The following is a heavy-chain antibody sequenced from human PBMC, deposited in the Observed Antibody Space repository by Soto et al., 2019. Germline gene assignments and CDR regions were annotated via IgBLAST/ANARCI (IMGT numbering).Heavy chain of an antibody. CDR3: ARDTTYLHDDWFDP. Sequence: PSETLSLTCSLSGCSISDYFWPWVRQPPGKGLEWIGHTSYGGSTNYNPSLSSRVFISIDMSKNQVSLRLSSLTGADTAVYYCARDTTYLHDDWFDPWGQGTLVTVSS. CDR1: GCSISDYF. CDR2: TSYGGST. V-gene: IGHV4-59*01. D-gene: IGHD2-2*01. J-gene: IGHJ5*02.